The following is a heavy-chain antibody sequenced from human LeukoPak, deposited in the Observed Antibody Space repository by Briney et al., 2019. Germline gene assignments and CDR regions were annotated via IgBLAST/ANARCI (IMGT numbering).Heavy chain of an antibody. D-gene: IGHD3-3*01. V-gene: IGHV3-74*01. Sequence: GGSLRLSCAASGFTFSSYWMHWVRQAPGEGLVRVSHINSDGSSTSYADSVKGRFTISRDNAKNTLYLQMNSLRAEDTAVYYCARLDYDFWSGYYTGWFDPWGQGTLVTVSS. J-gene: IGHJ5*02. CDR3: ARLDYDFWSGYYTGWFDP. CDR2: INSDGSST. CDR1: GFTFSSYW.